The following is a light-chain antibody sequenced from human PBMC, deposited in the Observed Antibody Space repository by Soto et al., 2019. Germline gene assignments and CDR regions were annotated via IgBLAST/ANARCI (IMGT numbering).Light chain of an antibody. CDR3: PSYTSSSTLVV. J-gene: IGLJ2*01. Sequence: QSALTQPASVSGSPGQSITISCTGTSSDVGTYNYVSWYQQHPGKAPQLMIYEVSNRPSGVSNRFSGSKSGNTASLTISGLQSEDEADYYCPSYTSSSTLVVFGGGTKLTVL. CDR2: EVS. CDR1: SSDVGTYNY. V-gene: IGLV2-14*01.